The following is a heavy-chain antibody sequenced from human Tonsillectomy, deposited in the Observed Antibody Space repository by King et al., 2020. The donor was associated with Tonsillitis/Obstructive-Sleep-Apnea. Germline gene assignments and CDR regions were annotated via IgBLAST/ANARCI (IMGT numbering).Heavy chain of an antibody. D-gene: IGHD6-19*01. J-gene: IGHJ5*02. Sequence: QLVQSGGGLVQPGGSLRLAWVASGFTFSTYAMTWVRQAPGKGPEWVSGLSGSNGGTAYADSVKGRFTISRDNSKNTLYLQMNSLRADDTALYYCAKDFAAVTGDPGSWGQGTLVTVSS. V-gene: IGHV3-23*04. CDR1: GFTFSTYA. CDR2: LSGSNGGT. CDR3: AKDFAAVTGDPGS.